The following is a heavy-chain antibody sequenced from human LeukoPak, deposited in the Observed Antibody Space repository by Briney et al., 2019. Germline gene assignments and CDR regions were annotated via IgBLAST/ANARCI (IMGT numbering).Heavy chain of an antibody. Sequence: GASVKVSCKASGYTFTSYGISWVRQAPGQGREWMGWISAYNGNTNYAQKLQGRVTMTTDTSTSTAYMELRSLRSDDTAVYYCASSEDYDSSGYGADYWGQGTLVTVSS. J-gene: IGHJ4*02. V-gene: IGHV1-18*01. CDR3: ASSEDYDSSGYGADY. CDR1: GYTFTSYG. CDR2: ISAYNGNT. D-gene: IGHD3-22*01.